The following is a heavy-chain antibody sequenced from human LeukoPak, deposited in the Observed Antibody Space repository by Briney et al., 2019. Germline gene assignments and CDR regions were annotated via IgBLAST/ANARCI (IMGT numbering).Heavy chain of an antibody. J-gene: IGHJ4*02. CDR3: ARDLDYGADY. D-gene: IGHD3-16*01. V-gene: IGHV3-20*01. Sequence: PGGSLRLSCAASGFTFDDYGMSWVRQAPGKGLEWVSGINWNGGSTGYVDSVKGRFTISRDNAKNSLHLQMNSLRGEDTALYHCARDLDYGADYWGQGTLVTVSP. CDR1: GFTFDDYG. CDR2: INWNGGST.